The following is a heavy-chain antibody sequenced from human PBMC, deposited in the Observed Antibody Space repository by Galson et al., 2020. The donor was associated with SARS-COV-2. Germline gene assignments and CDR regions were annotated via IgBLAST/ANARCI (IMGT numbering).Heavy chain of an antibody. CDR1: GYTFTGYY. V-gene: IGHV1-2*02. CDR2: INPNSGGT. D-gene: IGHD3-22*01. CDR3: ARVKSPTSWDYYDSSESSAEIDAFDI. J-gene: IGHJ3*02. Sequence: ASVKVSCKASGYTFTGYYMHWVRQAPGQGLEWMGWINPNSGGTNYAQKFQGRVTMTRDTSISTAYMELSRLRSDDTAVYYCARVKSPTSWDYYDSSESSAEIDAFDIWGQGTMVTVSS.